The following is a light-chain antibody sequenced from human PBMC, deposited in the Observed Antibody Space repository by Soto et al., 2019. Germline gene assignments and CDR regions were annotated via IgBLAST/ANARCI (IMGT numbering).Light chain of an antibody. CDR2: EES. CDR1: QGISNY. Sequence: IPMTQSPSSLYASVGDRVTITCRATQGISNYLAWYQQKPGKPPKLLIYEESTLHSGVPSRFSGRKSGTQFTLTIDSLHPEEFATYYCQQVKTYPRTFGGGTKVEI. J-gene: IGKJ4*01. V-gene: IGKV1-9*01. CDR3: QQVKTYPRT.